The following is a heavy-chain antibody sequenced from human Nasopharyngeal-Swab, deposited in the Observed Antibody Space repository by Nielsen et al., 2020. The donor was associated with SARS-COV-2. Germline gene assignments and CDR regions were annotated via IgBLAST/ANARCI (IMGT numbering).Heavy chain of an antibody. J-gene: IGHJ6*02. CDR3: ARDKVVVVPAAIYYYGMDV. V-gene: IGHV3-74*01. D-gene: IGHD2-2*01. CDR1: GFTFSSYW. CDR2: INSDGSST. Sequence: LSLTCAASGFTFSSYWMHWVRQAPGKGLVWVSRINSDGSSTSYADSVKGRFAISRDNAKNTLYLQMNSLRAEDTAVYYCARDKVVVVPAAIYYYGMDVWGQGTTVTVSS.